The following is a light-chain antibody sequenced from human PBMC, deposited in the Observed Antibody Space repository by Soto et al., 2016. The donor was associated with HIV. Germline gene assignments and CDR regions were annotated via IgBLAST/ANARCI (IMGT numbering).Light chain of an antibody. CDR3: SSRDSSDNPL. J-gene: IGLJ2*01. CDR1: SLRRYY. V-gene: IGLV3-19*01. CDR2: NKN. Sequence: SSELTQDPAVSVALGQTVTITCQGDSLRRYYATWYLQKPGQAPILVIYNKNDRPSEIPDRFTGFSSGNTASLTITGAQAEDEADYYCSSRDSSDNPLFGGGTKLTVL.